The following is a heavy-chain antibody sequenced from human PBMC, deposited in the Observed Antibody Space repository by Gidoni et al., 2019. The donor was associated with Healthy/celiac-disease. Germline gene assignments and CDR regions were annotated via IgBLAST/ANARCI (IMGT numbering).Heavy chain of an antibody. CDR1: GFTFSNYA. CDR2: ISGRGGST. CDR3: AKEGAEATWFDP. J-gene: IGHJ5*02. V-gene: IGHV3-23*01. D-gene: IGHD5-12*01. Sequence: EVQLLASGGGLVQPGGSLRLSCAASGFTFSNYAMSWVRPAQGKGLGWVSAISGRGGSTYYADSVKGRFTISRDNSKNTLYLQMNSLRAEDTDVYYCAKEGAEATWFDPWGQGTLVTVSS.